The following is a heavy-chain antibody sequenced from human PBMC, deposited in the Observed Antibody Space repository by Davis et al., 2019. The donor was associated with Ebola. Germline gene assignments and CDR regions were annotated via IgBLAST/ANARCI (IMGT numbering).Heavy chain of an antibody. CDR1: GFTFGDYA. CDR2: IRSKAYGGTT. Sequence: GGSLRLSCTASGFTFGDYAMSWVRQAPGKGLEWVGFIRSKAYGGTTEYAASVKGRFTISRDDSKSIAYLQMNSLKTEDTAVYYCTTDRGSSWYYYYYGMDVWGQGTTVTVSS. D-gene: IGHD6-13*01. CDR3: TTDRGSSWYYYYYGMDV. V-gene: IGHV3-49*04. J-gene: IGHJ6*02.